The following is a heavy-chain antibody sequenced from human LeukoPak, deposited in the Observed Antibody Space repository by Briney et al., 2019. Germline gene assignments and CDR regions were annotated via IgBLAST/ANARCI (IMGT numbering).Heavy chain of an antibody. J-gene: IGHJ4*02. D-gene: IGHD2-15*01. CDR1: GFTFSSYA. CDR3: ARGNRLRYCSGGSCFDTDY. Sequence: GGSLRLSCAASGFTFSSYAMSWVRQAPGKGLEWVSAISGSGGSTYYADSVKGRFTISRDDSKNTLYLQMNSLRAEDTAVYYCARGNRLRYCSGGSCFDTDYWGQGTLVTVSS. CDR2: ISGSGGST. V-gene: IGHV3-23*01.